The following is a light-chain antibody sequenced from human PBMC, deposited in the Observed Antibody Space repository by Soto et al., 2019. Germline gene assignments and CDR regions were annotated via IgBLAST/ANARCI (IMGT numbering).Light chain of an antibody. CDR3: QQYNNWQRT. CDR1: QSVRNN. Sequence: IVMTQSPAILSVSPGERATLSCRASQSVRNNLGWYQQKPGQAPRLLIYGASIRATGIPARFSGSGSGTGLTLTVSSLQSEDFAVYYCQQYNNWQRTVGQGTKVDI. CDR2: GAS. V-gene: IGKV3-15*01. J-gene: IGKJ1*01.